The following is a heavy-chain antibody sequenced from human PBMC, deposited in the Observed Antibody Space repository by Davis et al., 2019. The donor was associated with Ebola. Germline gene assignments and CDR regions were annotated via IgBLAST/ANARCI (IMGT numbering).Heavy chain of an antibody. J-gene: IGHJ3*02. D-gene: IGHD3-22*01. CDR3: AAPYYYDSRDPWDAFDI. Sequence: PGGSLRLSCAASGFTFSDYYMSWIRQAPGKGLEWVSYISSSGSTIYYADSVKGRFTISRDNAKNSLYLQMNSLRAEDTAVYYCAAPYYYDSRDPWDAFDIWGQGTMVTVSS. V-gene: IGHV3-11*04. CDR2: ISSSGSTI. CDR1: GFTFSDYY.